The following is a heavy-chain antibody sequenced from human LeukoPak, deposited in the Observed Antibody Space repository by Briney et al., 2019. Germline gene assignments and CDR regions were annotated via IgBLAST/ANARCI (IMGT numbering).Heavy chain of an antibody. D-gene: IGHD3-10*01. CDR1: GFTFSSYW. V-gene: IGHV3-53*01. Sequence: GGSLRLSCAASGFTFSSYWMTWVRQAPGKGLEWVSVIYSGGSTYYADSVKGRFTISRDNSENTLYLQMNSLRAEDTAVYYCARDYYGSGHFDYWGQGTLVTVSS. J-gene: IGHJ4*02. CDR3: ARDYYGSGHFDY. CDR2: IYSGGST.